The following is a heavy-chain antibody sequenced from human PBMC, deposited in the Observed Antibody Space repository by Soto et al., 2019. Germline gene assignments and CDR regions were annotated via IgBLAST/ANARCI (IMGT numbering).Heavy chain of an antibody. J-gene: IGHJ3*02. D-gene: IGHD6-13*01. CDR1: GVTFSSYA. Sequence: QVQLVQSGAEVKKPGSSVKVSCKASGVTFSSYAISWVRQAPGQGLEWMGGIIPIFGTANYAQKFQGRVTITADESTSTAYMELSSLRSEDTAVYYCASASGYSSSWYGGNAFDIWGQGTMVTVSS. CDR3: ASASGYSSSWYGGNAFDI. CDR2: IIPIFGTA. V-gene: IGHV1-69*01.